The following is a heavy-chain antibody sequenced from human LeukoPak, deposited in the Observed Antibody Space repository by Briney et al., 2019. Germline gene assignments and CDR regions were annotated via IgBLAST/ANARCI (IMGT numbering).Heavy chain of an antibody. J-gene: IGHJ4*02. CDR2: ISHAGIYI. CDR3: ARIGPSRDGYNSFDY. Sequence: PGGSLRLSCEASGFTLSSYDMTWDRQAPGKGLEYVSSISHAGIYIFSATSVKGRFSIYRDNAENTLYLQMNYLTAEDTAVYYCARIGPSRDGYNSFDYWGQRTLVTVSS. D-gene: IGHD5-24*01. CDR1: GFTLSSYD. V-gene: IGHV3-21*01.